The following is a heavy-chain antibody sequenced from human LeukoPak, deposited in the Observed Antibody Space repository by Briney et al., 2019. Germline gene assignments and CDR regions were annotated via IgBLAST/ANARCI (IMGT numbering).Heavy chain of an antibody. CDR1: GGSISSGRYY. D-gene: IGHD3-10*01. CDR3: ARDLSASLLWFGEGPMNAFDI. J-gene: IGHJ3*02. Sequence: PSETLSLTCTVSGGSISSGRYYWSWIRQHPGKGLEWIGYIYYSGSTYYNPSLRSRVTISVDTSKNQFSLKLSSVTAADTAVYYCARDLSASLLWFGEGPMNAFDIWGQGTMVTVSS. CDR2: IYYSGST. V-gene: IGHV4-31*03.